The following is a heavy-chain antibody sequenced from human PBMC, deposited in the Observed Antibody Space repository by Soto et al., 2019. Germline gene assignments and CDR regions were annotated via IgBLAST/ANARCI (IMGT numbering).Heavy chain of an antibody. Sequence: QVQLVQSAAEVKKPGASVKVSCKTSGYSFTSFAITWVRQAPGQGLEWMGWINTYNGNTNNAQQIQGRVTMTTDTSTSTAYMELTSLTSGDTAVYYCARGYTSGWTFDFWGRGTLVTVSS. CDR1: GYSFTSFA. J-gene: IGHJ4*02. V-gene: IGHV1-18*04. D-gene: IGHD6-19*01. CDR3: ARGYTSGWTFDF. CDR2: INTYNGNT.